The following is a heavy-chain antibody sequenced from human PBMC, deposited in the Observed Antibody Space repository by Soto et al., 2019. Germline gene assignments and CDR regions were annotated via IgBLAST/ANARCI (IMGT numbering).Heavy chain of an antibody. CDR3: ARDPTAIFGVVITYGPDY. V-gene: IGHV1-3*01. J-gene: IGHJ4*02. D-gene: IGHD3-3*01. CDR2: INAGNGNT. Sequence: SVKVSCTDSGYTFTSYAMHWARQAPRQRLEWMGWINAGNGNTKYSQKFQGRVTITRDTSASTAYMELSSLRSEDTAVYYCARDPTAIFGVVITYGPDYWGQGTLVTVSS. CDR1: GYTFTSYA.